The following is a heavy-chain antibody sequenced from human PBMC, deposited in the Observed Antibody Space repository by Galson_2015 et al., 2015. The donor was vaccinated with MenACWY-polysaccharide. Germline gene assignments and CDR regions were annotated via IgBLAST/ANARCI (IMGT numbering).Heavy chain of an antibody. D-gene: IGHD5-12*01. Sequence: SVKVSCKASGYTFTSYAMHWVRQAPGQRLEWMGWINAGNGNTKYSQKFQGRVTITRDTSASTAYMELSSLRSEDTAVYYCARDHIVATITGYYYYYGMDVWGQGTTVTVSS. J-gene: IGHJ6*02. CDR1: GYTFTSYA. CDR3: ARDHIVATITGYYYYYGMDV. V-gene: IGHV1-3*01. CDR2: INAGNGNT.